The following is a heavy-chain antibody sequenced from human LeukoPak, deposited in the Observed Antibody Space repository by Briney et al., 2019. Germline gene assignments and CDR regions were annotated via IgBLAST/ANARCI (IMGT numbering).Heavy chain of an antibody. V-gene: IGHV4-59*12. J-gene: IGHJ4*02. D-gene: IGHD1-1*01. CDR3: ARDESVDWNDGLWDY. CDR2: IYYSGST. Sequence: PSETLSLTCTVSGGSISSYYWSWIRQPPGKGLEWIGYIYYSGSTNYNPSLKSRVTISVDTSKNQFSLKLSSVTAADTAVYYCARDESVDWNDGLWDYWGQGTLVTVSS. CDR1: GGSISSYY.